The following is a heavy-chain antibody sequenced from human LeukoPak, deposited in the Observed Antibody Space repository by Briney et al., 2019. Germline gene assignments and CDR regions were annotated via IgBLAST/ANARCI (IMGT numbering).Heavy chain of an antibody. J-gene: IGHJ4*02. CDR1: GYTFTSYG. D-gene: IGHD3-10*01. CDR3: ARDVYYYGSGSYVDY. Sequence: ASVKVPCKASGYTFTSYGISWVRQAPGQGLEWMGWISTYNANTNYAQSLQDRVTMTTDTSTSTAYMELRSLRSDDTAVYYCARDVYYYGSGSYVDYWGQGTLVTVSS. V-gene: IGHV1-18*01. CDR2: ISTYNANT.